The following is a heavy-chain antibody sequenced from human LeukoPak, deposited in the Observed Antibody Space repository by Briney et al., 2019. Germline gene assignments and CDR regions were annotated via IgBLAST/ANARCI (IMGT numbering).Heavy chain of an antibody. CDR1: GGSLSSYY. Sequence: KPSETLSLTCTVSGGSLSSYYWSWIRQPAGKGLEWIGRIYTSGSTNYNPSLKSRVTMSVDTSKNQFSLKLSSVTAADTAVYYCARGGGYCSSTSCYELWYFDLWGRGTLVTVSS. CDR3: ARGGGYCSSTSCYELWYFDL. D-gene: IGHD2-2*01. CDR2: IYTSGST. J-gene: IGHJ2*01. V-gene: IGHV4-4*07.